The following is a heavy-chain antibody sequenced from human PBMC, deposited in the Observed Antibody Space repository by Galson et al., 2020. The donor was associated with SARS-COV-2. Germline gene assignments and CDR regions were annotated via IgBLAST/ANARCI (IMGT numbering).Heavy chain of an antibody. V-gene: IGHV2-70*11. Sequence: SGPMLVKPTQTLTLTCTFSGFSLSTSGMCVSWIRQPPGKALEWLARIDWDDDKYYSTSLKTRLTISKDTSKNQVVLTMTNMDPVDTATYYCARTFYGSGSTAPDYWGQGTLVTVSS. CDR3: ARTFYGSGSTAPDY. CDR2: IDWDDDK. D-gene: IGHD3-10*01. J-gene: IGHJ4*02. CDR1: GFSLSTSGMC.